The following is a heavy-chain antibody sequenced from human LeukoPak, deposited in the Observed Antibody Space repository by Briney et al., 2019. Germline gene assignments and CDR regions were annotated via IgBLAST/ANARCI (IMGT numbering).Heavy chain of an antibody. J-gene: IGHJ4*02. CDR1: GFTFSDYY. CDR3: ASLSLSFPGIAAAVYDY. CDR2: ISSSGSTI. D-gene: IGHD6-13*01. V-gene: IGHV3-11*04. Sequence: PGGSLRLSCAASGFTFSDYYMSWIRQAPGKGLEWVSYISSSGSTIYYADSVKGRFTISRDNAKNSLYLQMNSLRAEDTAVYYCASLSLSFPGIAAAVYDYWGQGTLVTVSS.